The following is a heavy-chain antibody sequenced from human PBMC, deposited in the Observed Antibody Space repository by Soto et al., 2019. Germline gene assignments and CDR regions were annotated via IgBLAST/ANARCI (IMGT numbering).Heavy chain of an antibody. D-gene: IGHD2-8*01. J-gene: IGHJ4*02. Sequence: GGSLRLCCAASGFTFSSYWMHWVRQAPGKGLVWVSRINPGGTITDYADSVKGRFTISRDNAKNTVYLQVNSLRGDDTAEYFWARVPIAKYGVWHYWGQGTLVTSPQ. CDR1: GFTFSSYW. V-gene: IGHV3-74*01. CDR3: ARVPIAKYGVWHY. CDR2: INPGGTIT.